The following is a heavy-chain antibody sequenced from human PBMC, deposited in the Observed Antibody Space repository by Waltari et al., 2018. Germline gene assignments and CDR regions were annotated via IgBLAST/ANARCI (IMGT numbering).Heavy chain of an antibody. CDR2: INGDGSTS. Sequence: EEQLVESGGGLVKPGDSLRLSCAASGFTYSNHWMHWVRQAPGKGLVWVSRINGDGSTSNYADSVKGRFTISRDNTKKTLYLQMKRLRVEDTAVYYCARLAPKTYRSPVPGRDYYYGLDVWGQGTTVTVSS. J-gene: IGHJ6*02. D-gene: IGHD6-13*01. CDR3: ARLAPKTYRSPVPGRDYYYGLDV. CDR1: GFTYSNHW. V-gene: IGHV3-74*01.